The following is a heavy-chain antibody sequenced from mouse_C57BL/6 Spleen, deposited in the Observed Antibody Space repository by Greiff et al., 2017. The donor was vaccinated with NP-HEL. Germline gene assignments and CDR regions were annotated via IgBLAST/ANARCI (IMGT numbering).Heavy chain of an antibody. CDR1: GYSITSDY. CDR3: ARRITTVVGRYFDV. V-gene: IGHV3-8*01. J-gene: IGHJ1*03. CDR2: ISYSGST. D-gene: IGHD1-1*01. Sequence: VQLKQSGPGLAKPSQTLSLTCSVTGYSITSDYWNWIRKFPGNKLEYMGYISYSGSTYYNPSLNSRISITRDTSKNQYYLQLNSVTTEDTATYYGARRITTVVGRYFDVWGTGTTVTVSS.